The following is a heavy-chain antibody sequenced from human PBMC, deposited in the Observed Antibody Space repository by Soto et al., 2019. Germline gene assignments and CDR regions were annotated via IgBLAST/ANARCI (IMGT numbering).Heavy chain of an antibody. CDR2: INPDTGDT. CDR3: ASGTYKNWFAP. CDR1: GYTFTAYY. J-gene: IGHJ5*02. V-gene: IGHV1-2*02. D-gene: IGHD1-20*01. Sequence: ASVKVSCKTSGYTFTAYYIHWVRQAPGQGLEWMGWINPDTGDTRSIRKFQGRVTMTRDKSITKVYMVLSRLTTDDTAVYYCASGTYKNWFAPFGQPILVTFSS.